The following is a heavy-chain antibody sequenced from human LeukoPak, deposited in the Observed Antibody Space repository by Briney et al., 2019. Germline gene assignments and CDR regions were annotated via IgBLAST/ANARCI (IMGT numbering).Heavy chain of an antibody. V-gene: IGHV3-23*01. CDR3: AKGSYYYGSGSYFFDY. D-gene: IGHD3-10*01. CDR2: ISGSGGST. CDR1: GFTFSNYA. J-gene: IGHJ4*02. Sequence: GGSLRLSCAASGFTFSNYAMSWVRQAPGKGLEWVSAISGSGGSTYYADSVKGRFTISRDISKNTLYLQMNSLRAEDTAVYYCAKGSYYYGSGSYFFDYWGQGTLVTVSS.